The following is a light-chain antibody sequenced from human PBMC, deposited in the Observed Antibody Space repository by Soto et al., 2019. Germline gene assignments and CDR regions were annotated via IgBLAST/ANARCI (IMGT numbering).Light chain of an antibody. Sequence: EILLTQSPATLSLSPGERAALSCRASQSVGDYLAWYQQRPGQAPRLLTYGASKRATGIPARFSASGSETDFTLTISSLQPDDFAVYFCQQRSKLPRTFGGGTKIEVK. CDR3: QQRSKLPRT. J-gene: IGKJ4*01. CDR2: GAS. CDR1: QSVGDY. V-gene: IGKV3-11*01.